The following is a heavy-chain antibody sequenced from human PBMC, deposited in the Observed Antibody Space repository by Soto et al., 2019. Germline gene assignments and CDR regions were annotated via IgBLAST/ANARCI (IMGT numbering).Heavy chain of an antibody. D-gene: IGHD1-26*01. CDR2: IIPVFGKA. V-gene: IGHV1-69*01. Sequence: QLQLVQSGAEVKKPGSSVKVSCKASGGTFSNFAINWVRQAPGQGLEWMGGIIPVFGKAKYAQKFQGRVQFTADESSSTAYMEVNSLTSEDTAVYYCAKEGPGGGRHFYYGMDVWGQGTTVTVSS. CDR3: AKEGPGGGRHFYYGMDV. J-gene: IGHJ6*02. CDR1: GGTFSNFA.